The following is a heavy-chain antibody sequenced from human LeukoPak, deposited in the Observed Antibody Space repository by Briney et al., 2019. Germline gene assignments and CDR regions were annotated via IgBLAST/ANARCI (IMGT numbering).Heavy chain of an antibody. D-gene: IGHD6-19*01. J-gene: IGHJ2*01. CDR1: GGTFSSYA. CDR3: ARDRGEYSGGWKAPGDWYFDL. CDR2: IIPILGIA. V-gene: IGHV1-69*04. Sequence: SVKVSCKASGGTFSSYAISWVRQAPGQGLEWMGRIIPILGIANYAQKFQGRVTITADKSTSTAYMELSSLRSEDTAVYYCARDRGEYSGGWKAPGDWYFDLWGRGTLVTVSS.